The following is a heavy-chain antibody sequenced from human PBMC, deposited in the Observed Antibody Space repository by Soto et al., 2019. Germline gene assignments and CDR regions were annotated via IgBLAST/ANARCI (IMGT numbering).Heavy chain of an antibody. J-gene: IGHJ6*02. V-gene: IGHV3-23*01. CDR2: VSASGSNT. D-gene: IGHD3-3*01. CDR3: ACFPLDLWSGEMHGMDV. CDR1: GFSFSSFA. Sequence: ELQLLESGGGLVKPGGSLRVSGEASGFSFSSFAMSWVRQAPGKGLEWVSSVSASGSNTYYADSVKGRFTISRDNSDKTVLLQMNSLRAEDTAVYYWACFPLDLWSGEMHGMDVWGQGTTVTVSS.